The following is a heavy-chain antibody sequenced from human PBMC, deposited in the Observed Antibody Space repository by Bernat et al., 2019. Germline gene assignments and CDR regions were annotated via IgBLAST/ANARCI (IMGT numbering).Heavy chain of an antibody. CDR1: GYSFSTHW. Sequence: EVQLVQSGAEGKKPGESLKISCKGSGYSFSTHWIAWVRQMPGKGLECMGIIYPGDSDTKYSPSFQGQVTISADKSINTAYLQLSGLKASDTAMYYCARHACGGDCYSDYWGQGTLVTVSS. D-gene: IGHD2-21*02. CDR2: IYPGDSDT. V-gene: IGHV5-51*01. CDR3: ARHACGGDCYSDY. J-gene: IGHJ4*02.